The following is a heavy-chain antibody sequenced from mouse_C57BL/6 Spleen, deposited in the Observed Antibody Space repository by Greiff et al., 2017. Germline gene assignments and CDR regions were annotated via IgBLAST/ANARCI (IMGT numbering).Heavy chain of an antibody. CDR3: SISDYINYGAY. CDR1: GYAFSSSW. CDR2: IYPGDGDT. V-gene: IGHV1-82*01. D-gene: IGHD2-5*01. J-gene: IGHJ3*01. Sequence: VHLVESGPELVKPGASVKISCKASGYAFSSSWMNWVKQRPGKGLEWIGRIYPGDGDTNSNGKFKGQATLTADKSYSTAYIQISSLTSEDSAFYFCSISDYINYGAYWGQGTLVTVSA.